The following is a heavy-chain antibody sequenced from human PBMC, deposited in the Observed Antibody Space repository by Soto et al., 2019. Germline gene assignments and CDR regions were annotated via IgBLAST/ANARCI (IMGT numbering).Heavy chain of an antibody. D-gene: IGHD4-17*01. CDR3: ARDSRDDGDDVGFDP. CDR2: ISRSSTTT. J-gene: IGHJ5*02. Sequence: EVQLVESGGGLVQPGGSLRLSCVASGFTFSSYSMIWVRQAPGKGLEWVSYISRSSTTTYYADSVKGRFTISRDNAKNSLSLQMNSLRDEDTVVYYCARDSRDDGDDVGFDPWGQGALVTVSS. CDR1: GFTFSSYS. V-gene: IGHV3-48*02.